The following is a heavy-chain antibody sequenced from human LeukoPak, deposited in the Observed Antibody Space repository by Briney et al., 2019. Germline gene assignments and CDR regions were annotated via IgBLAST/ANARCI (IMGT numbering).Heavy chain of an antibody. V-gene: IGHV3-30*03. D-gene: IGHD2-15*01. CDR1: GFFVTTYG. CDR3: ARVRYCSGGSCYFYNAMDV. Sequence: QPGGSLRLSCAASGFFVTTYGIHWVRQAPGKGLEWVAVISRDESNKYYGDSVKGRFTISRDNSKNTLYLHMNSLRAEGTAVYYCARVRYCSGGSCYFYNAMDVWGQGTTVTVSS. CDR2: ISRDESNK. J-gene: IGHJ6*02.